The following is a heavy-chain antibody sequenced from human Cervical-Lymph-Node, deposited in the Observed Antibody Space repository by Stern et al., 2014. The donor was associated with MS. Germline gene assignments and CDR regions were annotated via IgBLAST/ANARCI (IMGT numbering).Heavy chain of an antibody. CDR2: INPYNGNT. Sequence: VRLLESGAEVKKPGASVKVSCKASGYIFASYSLSWVRQAPGQGLEWMGRINPYNGNTYFAQKFQARVSMTTDTSTTTAYMELRTLRSDDSAVYYCARGYGSGNHGLDVWGQGTTVTVSS. CDR1: GYIFASYS. J-gene: IGHJ6*02. V-gene: IGHV1-18*01. CDR3: ARGYGSGNHGLDV. D-gene: IGHD3-10*01.